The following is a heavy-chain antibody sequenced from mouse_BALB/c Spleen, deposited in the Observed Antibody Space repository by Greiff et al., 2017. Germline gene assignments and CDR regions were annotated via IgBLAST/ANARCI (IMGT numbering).Heavy chain of an antibody. CDR1: GYTFTSYD. CDR2: IFPGDGST. J-gene: IGHJ2*01. V-gene: IGHV1-85*01. CDR3: ARGGPGDYFDY. Sequence: QVQLQQSGAELVKPGASVKLSCKASGYTFTSYDINWVRQRPEQGLEWIGWIFPGDGSTKYNEKFKGKATLTTDKSSNTAYMQLSSLTSEDSAVYYCARGGPGDYFDYWGQGTTLTVSS.